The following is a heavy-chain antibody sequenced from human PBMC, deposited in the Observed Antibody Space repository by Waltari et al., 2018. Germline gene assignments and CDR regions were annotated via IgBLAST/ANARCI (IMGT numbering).Heavy chain of an antibody. J-gene: IGHJ3*01. CDR2: INPKSGGT. V-gene: IGHV1-2*02. D-gene: IGHD1-26*01. CDR3: ARDRGVGATSDAFDV. CDR1: GYSFTDYY. Sequence: QVQLVQSGAEVKQSGASVKVSCKASGYSFTDYYKHWVRQAPGQGLEWMGWINPKSGGTKYAQKFQGRVTMTRDTSISTAYMEVSRLRSDDTAVYYCARDRGVGATSDAFDVWGQGTMVAVSS.